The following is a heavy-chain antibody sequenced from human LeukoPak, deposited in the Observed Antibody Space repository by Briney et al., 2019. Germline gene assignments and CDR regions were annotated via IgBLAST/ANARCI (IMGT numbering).Heavy chain of an antibody. CDR3: ARGGGYYYFDY. CDR1: GFTFSSYW. CDR2: INSDGSST. D-gene: IGHD3-3*01. V-gene: IGHV3-74*01. J-gene: IGHJ4*02. Sequence: GGSLRLSCPASGFTFSSYWMHWVRQAPGKGLVWVSRINSDGSSTSYADSVKGRFTISRDNAENTLYLQMNSLRAEDTAVYYCARGGGYYYFDYWGQGTLVTVSS.